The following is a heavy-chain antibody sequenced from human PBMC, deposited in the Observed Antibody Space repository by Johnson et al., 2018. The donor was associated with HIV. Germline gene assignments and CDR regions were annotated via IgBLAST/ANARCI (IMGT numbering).Heavy chain of an antibody. CDR2: IWYNGNNK. CDR1: GFTFSNYA. V-gene: IGHV3-33*01. CDR3: ARDPAAAALRAFDI. Sequence: QVQLVESGGGVVQPGRSLRLSCAASGFTFSNYAMHWVRQAPGKGLEWVAVIWYNGNNKHYAGSVKGRFTISRDNSKNTLYLQMNSLRAEETAVYYCARDPAAAALRAFDIWGQGTMVTVSS. J-gene: IGHJ3*02. D-gene: IGHD6-13*01.